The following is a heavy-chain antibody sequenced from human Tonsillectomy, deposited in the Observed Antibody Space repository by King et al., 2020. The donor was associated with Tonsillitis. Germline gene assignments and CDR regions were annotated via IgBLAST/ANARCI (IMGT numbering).Heavy chain of an antibody. Sequence: LQLQESGPGLVKPSETLSLTCTVSGGSISNRSYYWGWLRQPPGKGLECIGSIYYSGNTYYNPSLKSRVTISVDTSKNQFSLKLSSVTAADTAVYYCARLIPTSMTDYYFNYWGQGTLVTVSS. CDR2: IYYSGNT. CDR1: GGSISNRSYY. CDR3: ARLIPTSMTDYYFNY. J-gene: IGHJ4*02. V-gene: IGHV4-39*01.